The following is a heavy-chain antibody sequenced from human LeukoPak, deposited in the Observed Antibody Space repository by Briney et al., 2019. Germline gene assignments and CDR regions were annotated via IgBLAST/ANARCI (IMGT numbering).Heavy chain of an antibody. CDR1: GITFSSYW. V-gene: IGHV3-7*01. Sequence: GGSLRLSCAASGITFSSYWMTWVRQAPGKGLEWVANIKQDGSEKYYVDSVKGRFTISRDNAKNSLYLQMDSLRAEDTAVYYCARDPYYYGSGSPGAFDIWGQGTMVTVSS. D-gene: IGHD3-10*01. CDR3: ARDPYYYGSGSPGAFDI. CDR2: IKQDGSEK. J-gene: IGHJ3*02.